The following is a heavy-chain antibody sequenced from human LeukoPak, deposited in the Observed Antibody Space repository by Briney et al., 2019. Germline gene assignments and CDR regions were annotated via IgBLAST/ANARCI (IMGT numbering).Heavy chain of an antibody. CDR2: INHSGST. V-gene: IGHV4-34*01. CDR1: GGSFSGYY. Sequence: SETLSLTCAVYGGSFSGYYWSWIRQPPGKGLEWIVEINHSGSTNYNPSLKSRVTISVDTSKNQFSLKLSSVTAADTAVYYCARLYSSGWYRIDYWGQGTLVTVSS. D-gene: IGHD6-19*01. CDR3: ARLYSSGWYRIDY. J-gene: IGHJ4*02.